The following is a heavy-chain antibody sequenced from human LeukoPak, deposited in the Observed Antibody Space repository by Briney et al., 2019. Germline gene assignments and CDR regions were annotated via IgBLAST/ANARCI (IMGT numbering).Heavy chain of an antibody. V-gene: IGHV1-8*01. CDR3: ARGGNKYYDFWSGYYKGLDAFDI. D-gene: IGHD3-3*01. Sequence: ASVKVSCKASGYTFTSYDINWVRQATGQGLEWMGWMNPNSGNTGYAQKFQGRVTMTRNTSISTAYMELSSLRSEDTAVYYCARGGNKYYDFWSGYYKGLDAFDIWGQGTMVTVFS. CDR1: GYTFTSYD. CDR2: MNPNSGNT. J-gene: IGHJ3*02.